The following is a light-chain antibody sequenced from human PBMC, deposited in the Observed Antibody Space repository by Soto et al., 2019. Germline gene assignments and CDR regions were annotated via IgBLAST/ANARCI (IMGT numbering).Light chain of an antibody. Sequence: DIQLTQSPSFLSASLGDRVTITCRASQGISTYLAWYQQKPGKAPKLLIYAASTLQSGVPSRFSGSGSGTEFTLTISSLQPEDLATYYCQQLNSYPNTFGQGTKLQIK. J-gene: IGKJ2*01. CDR1: QGISTY. V-gene: IGKV1-9*01. CDR2: AAS. CDR3: QQLNSYPNT.